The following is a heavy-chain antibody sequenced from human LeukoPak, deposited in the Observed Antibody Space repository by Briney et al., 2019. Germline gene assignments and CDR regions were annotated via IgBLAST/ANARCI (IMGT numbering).Heavy chain of an antibody. V-gene: IGHV3-23*01. CDR2: FSGSGSRT. J-gene: IGHJ3*02. D-gene: IGHD6-13*01. Sequence: PGGSLRLSCAASGFTFSSYGLSWVRQAPGKGLKWVSSFSGSGSRTYYADSVKGRFTVSRDNSKNTLYLQMSSLRAEDTAVYYCAKTNAPYGSSWDNSPGAFDIWGQGTIVTVSS. CDR1: GFTFSSYG. CDR3: AKTNAPYGSSWDNSPGAFDI.